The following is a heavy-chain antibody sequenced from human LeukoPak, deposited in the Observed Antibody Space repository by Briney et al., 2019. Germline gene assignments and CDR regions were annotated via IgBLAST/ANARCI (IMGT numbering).Heavy chain of an antibody. CDR1: GYTFIVYH. D-gene: IGHD1-1*01. Sequence: ASVKVSCKASGYTFIVYHMHWVRQAPGQGLEWMGWINPNSGDTSFAQKFQGRVTMTRDTSISTVYMELSRLTSDDTAVYYCARADWSMLEYWGQGTLVTVSS. J-gene: IGHJ4*02. CDR2: INPNSGDT. V-gene: IGHV1-2*02. CDR3: ARADWSMLEY.